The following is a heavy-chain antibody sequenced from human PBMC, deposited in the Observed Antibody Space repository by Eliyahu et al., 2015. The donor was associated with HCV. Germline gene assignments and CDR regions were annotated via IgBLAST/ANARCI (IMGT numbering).Heavy chain of an antibody. CDR1: GFTFSSYG. J-gene: IGHJ4*02. V-gene: IGHV3-33*01. D-gene: IGHD1-26*01. CDR3: ARDCGSYYLFGGVDY. Sequence: QVQLVESGGGXVQPGRSLRLSCAASGFTFSSYGXPWGRQAPGKGLEWVAVIWYDGSNKYYADSVKGRFTISRDNSKNTLYLQMNSLRAEDTAVYYCARDCGSYYLFGGVDYWGQGTLVTVSS. CDR2: IWYDGSNK.